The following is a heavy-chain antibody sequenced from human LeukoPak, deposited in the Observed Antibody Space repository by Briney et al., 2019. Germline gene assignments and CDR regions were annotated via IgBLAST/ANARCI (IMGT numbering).Heavy chain of an antibody. J-gene: IGHJ5*02. V-gene: IGHV4-39*01. CDR1: GGSISSTGYY. CDR2: IYYSGST. D-gene: IGHD2-15*01. CDR3: ARRVRCSGDSCYSDNWFDP. Sequence: SETLSLTCTVSGGSISSTGYYWGWIRQPPGKGLEWIGNIYYSGSTHYNPSLKSRVTISVDTSKNQFSLKLSSVTAADTAVFYCARRVRCSGDSCYSDNWFDPGGPGTLVTVSS.